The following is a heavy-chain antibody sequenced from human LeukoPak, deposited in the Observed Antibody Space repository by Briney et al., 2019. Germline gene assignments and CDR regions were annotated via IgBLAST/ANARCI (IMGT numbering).Heavy chain of an antibody. CDR3: AKDSLVGYCSSTSCYGFDY. Sequence: GGSLRLSCAASGFTFSSYAMSWVRQAPGKGLEWVSAISGSGGSTYYADSVKGRFTISRDNSKNTLYLQMNSLRAEDMAVYYCAKDSLVGYCSSTSCYGFDYWGQGTLVTVSS. V-gene: IGHV3-23*01. CDR1: GFTFSSYA. CDR2: ISGSGGST. J-gene: IGHJ4*02. D-gene: IGHD2-2*01.